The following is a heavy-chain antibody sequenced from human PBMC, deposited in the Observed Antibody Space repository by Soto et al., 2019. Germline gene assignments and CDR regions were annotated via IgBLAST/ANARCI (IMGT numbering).Heavy chain of an antibody. D-gene: IGHD1-26*01. CDR2: ISSSSTI. V-gene: IGHV3-48*02. J-gene: IGHJ4*02. CDR1: RFTFSSYS. Sequence: GGSLRLSCAASRFTFSSYSMNWVRQAPGKGLEWVSYISSSSTIYYADSVKGRFTISRDNAKNSLYLQMNSLRDEDTAVYYCARGGGESGVVGATDFDYWGQGTLVTVSS. CDR3: ARGGGESGVVGATDFDY.